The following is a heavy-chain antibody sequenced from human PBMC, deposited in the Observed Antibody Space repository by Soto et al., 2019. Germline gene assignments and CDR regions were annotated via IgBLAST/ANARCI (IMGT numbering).Heavy chain of an antibody. V-gene: IGHV3-30*18. Sequence: PGGSLRLSCAASGFTFSSYGMHWVRQAPGKGLEWVAVISYDGSNKYYADSVKGRFTISRDNSKNTLYLQMNSLRAEDTAVYYCAKDRDSSGWSDYYFDYWGQGTLVTVSS. CDR1: GFTFSSYG. D-gene: IGHD6-19*01. J-gene: IGHJ4*02. CDR3: AKDRDSSGWSDYYFDY. CDR2: ISYDGSNK.